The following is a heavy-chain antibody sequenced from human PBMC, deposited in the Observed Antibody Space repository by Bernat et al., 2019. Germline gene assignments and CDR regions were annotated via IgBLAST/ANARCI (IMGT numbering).Heavy chain of an antibody. CDR2: INNDGRII. J-gene: IGHJ4*02. V-gene: IGHV3-74*01. D-gene: IGHD4-23*01. CDR1: GFTFSSYW. CDR3: VRDGSSSYGGSK. Sequence: EVQLVESGGGLVQPGGSLRLSCAASGFTFSSYWMHWVRQDPGKGLVWVSRINNDGRIIDYADSVKGRFTISRDNAKNMLYLQMNSLRAEDTAVYHCVRDGSSSYGGSKWGQGTLVTVSS.